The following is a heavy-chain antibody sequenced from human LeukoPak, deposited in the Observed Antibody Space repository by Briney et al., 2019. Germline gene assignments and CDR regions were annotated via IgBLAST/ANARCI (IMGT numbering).Heavy chain of an antibody. Sequence: ASVKVSCKASGYTFTSYDFNWVRQPTCQGLEWMGWMNHNSGETGYAQKFQGRVTMTRNIYISTAYMELSSLRSEDTAVYCCATNDAFDIWDQGTIVTVSS. CDR3: ATNDAFDI. CDR2: MNHNSGET. CDR1: GYTFTSYD. V-gene: IGHV1-8*01. J-gene: IGHJ3*02.